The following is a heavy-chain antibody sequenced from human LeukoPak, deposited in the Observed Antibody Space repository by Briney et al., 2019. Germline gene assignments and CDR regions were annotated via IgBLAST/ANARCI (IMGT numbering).Heavy chain of an antibody. Sequence: GGSLRLFCAASGLTFSSYWMSWVRQAPGKGLEWVANIKQDGSEKYYVDSVKGRFTLSRDNAKHSLYLQMNSLRAEDTAVYYCARDYLMSWGQGTLVTVSS. J-gene: IGHJ4*02. V-gene: IGHV3-7*03. CDR2: IKQDGSEK. D-gene: IGHD2-8*01. CDR1: GLTFSSYW. CDR3: ARDYLMS.